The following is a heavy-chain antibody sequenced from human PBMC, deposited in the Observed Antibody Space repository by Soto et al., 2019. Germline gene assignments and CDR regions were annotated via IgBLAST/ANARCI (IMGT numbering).Heavy chain of an antibody. CDR3: ACYYDSSGYYYDY. J-gene: IGHJ4*02. Sequence: SETLSLTCTVSGGSISRGGYYWSWIRQHPGKGLEWIGYIYYSGSTYYNPSLKSRVTISVDTSKNQCSLKLSSVTAADTAVYYCACYYDSSGYYYDYWGQGTLVTVSS. CDR1: GGSISRGGYY. V-gene: IGHV4-31*03. CDR2: IYYSGST. D-gene: IGHD3-22*01.